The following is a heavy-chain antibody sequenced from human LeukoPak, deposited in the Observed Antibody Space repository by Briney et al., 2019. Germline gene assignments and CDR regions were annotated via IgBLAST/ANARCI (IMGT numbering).Heavy chain of an antibody. CDR1: GFSFINSA. Sequence: ASVKVSCKASGFSFINSAMQWVRQTRGQRLEWIGWIVVGSGDTNYAQKFQERVTITRDMSTNTAYMGLRSLRFEDTAMYYCAAEDDYIWRSYRSLDIWGQGTMVTVSS. V-gene: IGHV1-58*02. CDR3: AAEDDYIWRSYRSLDI. J-gene: IGHJ3*02. D-gene: IGHD3-16*02. CDR2: IVVGSGDT.